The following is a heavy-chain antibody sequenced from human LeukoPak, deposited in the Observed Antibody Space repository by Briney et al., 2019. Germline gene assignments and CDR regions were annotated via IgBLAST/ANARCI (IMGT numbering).Heavy chain of an antibody. CDR3: ARDYSWGFDI. J-gene: IGHJ3*02. D-gene: IGHD3-16*01. Sequence: QPGGSLRLSCAASGFTFSSYGMHWVRQAPGKGLEWVAFIRYDGSIKYYTDSVKGRFTISRDNSKNTVYLQMNSLRTEDTAVYYCARDYSWGFDIWGQGTMVTVSS. CDR2: IRYDGSIK. V-gene: IGHV3-30*02. CDR1: GFTFSSYG.